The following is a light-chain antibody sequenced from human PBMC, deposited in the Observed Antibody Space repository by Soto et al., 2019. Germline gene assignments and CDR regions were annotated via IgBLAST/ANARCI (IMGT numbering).Light chain of an antibody. CDR3: NSYTSSSTLV. CDR1: SSNIGNNY. CDR2: ANN. J-gene: IGLJ2*01. V-gene: IGLV1-47*02. Sequence: QSVLTQPPSASGTPGQRVTISCSGSSSNIGNNYVYWYQQFPGTAPKLLIYANNRRPSGVPERFSGSKSGTSASLAISGLRSEDEADYYCNSYTSSSTLVFGGGTKVTVL.